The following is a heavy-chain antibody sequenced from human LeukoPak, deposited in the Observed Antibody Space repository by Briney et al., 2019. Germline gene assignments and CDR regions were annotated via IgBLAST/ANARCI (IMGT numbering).Heavy chain of an antibody. D-gene: IGHD3-22*01. J-gene: IGHJ4*02. CDR1: GYSFTSYW. V-gene: IGHV5-51*01. CDR2: IYPGDSDT. CDR3: ARLGYYYGSSGYYFDY. Sequence: GESLKISCKGSGYSFTSYWIGWVRQMPGKGLEWMGIIYPGDSDTRYSPSFQGQVTISADKSISTAYLQWSSLKASDTAMYYCARLGYYYGSSGYYFDYWGQGTLVTVSS.